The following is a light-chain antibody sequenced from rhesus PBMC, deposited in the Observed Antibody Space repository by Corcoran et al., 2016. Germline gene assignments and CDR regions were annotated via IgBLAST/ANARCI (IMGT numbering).Light chain of an antibody. Sequence: DIQMTQSPSSLSASVGDRVTITCRASQGITNDLAWYQPKQGETPKLLIYEASSLQTGIPSRFSGSGSGTDFTLTISSRQSEDFATYYCQHYYSTPWTFGQGTKVEIK. CDR2: EAS. CDR3: QHYYSTPWT. V-gene: IGKV1-25*01. CDR1: QGITND. J-gene: IGKJ1*01.